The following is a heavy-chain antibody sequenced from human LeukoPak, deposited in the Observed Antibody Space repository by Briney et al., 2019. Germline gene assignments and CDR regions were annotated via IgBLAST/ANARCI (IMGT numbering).Heavy chain of an antibody. Sequence: PGGSLRLSCAASGFTFSSYGMHWAPQAPGKGLEWVAVISYDGSNKYYADSVKGRFTISRDNSKNTLYLQMNSLRAEDTAVYYCAKDRPRSEMATIEGPDYWGQGTLVTVSS. D-gene: IGHD5-24*01. J-gene: IGHJ4*02. CDR1: GFTFSSYG. CDR3: AKDRPRSEMATIEGPDY. V-gene: IGHV3-30*18. CDR2: ISYDGSNK.